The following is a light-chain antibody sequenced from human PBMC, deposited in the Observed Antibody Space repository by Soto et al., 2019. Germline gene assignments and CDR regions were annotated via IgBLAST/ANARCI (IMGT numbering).Light chain of an antibody. J-gene: IGLJ2*01. CDR3: YSTDSSNSRGV. V-gene: IGLV3-10*01. CDR1: ALPKKN. Sequence: SYELTQPHSVSVSPGQTARITCSGDALPKKNAYWYQQRSGQAPVLVIYGDNKRPSGIPERFSVSSSGTVATLTISGAKVEDEADYFCYSTDSSNSRGVFGGGTKLTVL. CDR2: GDN.